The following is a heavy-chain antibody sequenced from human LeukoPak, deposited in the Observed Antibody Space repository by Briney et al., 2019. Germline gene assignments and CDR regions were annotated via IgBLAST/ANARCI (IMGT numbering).Heavy chain of an antibody. CDR3: ARYYYGSGSYIWFDP. CDR2: LYYSGNT. CDR1: GGSISSSSFY. V-gene: IGHV4-39*01. J-gene: IGHJ5*02. D-gene: IGHD3-10*01. Sequence: SETLSLTCTVSGGSISSSSFYWGWIRQPPGKGLEWIGSLYYSGNTYYNQSLKSRVTISVDTSKSQFSLKLSSVTATGTAVYYCARYYYGSGSYIWFDPWGQGTLVTVSS.